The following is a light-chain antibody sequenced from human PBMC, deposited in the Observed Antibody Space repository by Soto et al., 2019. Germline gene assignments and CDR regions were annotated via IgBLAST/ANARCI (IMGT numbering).Light chain of an antibody. CDR3: QQSYSTPRT. Sequence: DIQMTQSPSSLSASEGDRVTITCRASQSISSYLNWFQQRPGKAPKLLIYAASSLQRGVPSRFSGGGSGTDVTLTISNLQPEDFATYYCQQSYSTPRTFGQGTKVEIK. CDR1: QSISSY. V-gene: IGKV1-39*01. J-gene: IGKJ1*01. CDR2: AAS.